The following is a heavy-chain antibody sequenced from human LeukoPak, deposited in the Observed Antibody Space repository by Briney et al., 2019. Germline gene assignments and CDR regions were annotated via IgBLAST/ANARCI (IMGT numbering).Heavy chain of an antibody. Sequence: ASVKVSCKASGGTFSSYAISWVRQAPGQGLEWTGGIIPIFGTANYAQKFQGRVTITTDESTSTAYMELSSLRSEDTAVYYCASQAAAGTTGGDYWGQGTLVTVSS. J-gene: IGHJ4*02. D-gene: IGHD6-13*01. V-gene: IGHV1-69*05. CDR2: IIPIFGTA. CDR3: ASQAAAGTTGGDY. CDR1: GGTFSSYA.